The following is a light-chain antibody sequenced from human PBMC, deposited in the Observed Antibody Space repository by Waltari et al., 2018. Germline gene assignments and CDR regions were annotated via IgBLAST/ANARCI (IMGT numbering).Light chain of an antibody. CDR2: GAS. CDR3: QHYVRLPAT. V-gene: IGKV3-20*01. J-gene: IGKJ1*01. Sequence: EIVLTQSPGTLSLSPGERATLSCRASQSVGRSLAWYQQKPGQAPRLLIYGASNRAPGIPDRFSGSGSGTDFSLTISRLEPEDFGLYSCQHYVRLPATFGQGTKVEIK. CDR1: QSVGRS.